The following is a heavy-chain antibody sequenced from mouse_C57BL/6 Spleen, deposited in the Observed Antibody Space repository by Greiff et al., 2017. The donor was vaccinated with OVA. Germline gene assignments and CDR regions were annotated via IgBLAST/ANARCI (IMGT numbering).Heavy chain of an antibody. CDR1: GYTFTSYW. V-gene: IGHV1-64*01. CDR2: IHPNSGST. Sequence: VQLQQPGAELVKPGASVKLSCKASGYTFTSYWMHWVKQRPGQGLEWIGMIHPNSGSTNYNEKFKSKATLTVDKSSSTAYMQLSSLTSEGSAVYYCAKFITPDDYAMDYWGQGTSVTVSS. D-gene: IGHD1-1*01. J-gene: IGHJ4*01. CDR3: AKFITPDDYAMDY.